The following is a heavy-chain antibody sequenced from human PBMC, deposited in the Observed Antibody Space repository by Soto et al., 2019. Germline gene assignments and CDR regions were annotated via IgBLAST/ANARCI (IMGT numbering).Heavy chain of an antibody. CDR1: GGTFSSYA. J-gene: IGHJ4*02. CDR3: ARDRSGGSGGYYLI. V-gene: IGHV1-69*13. CDR2: IIPIFGTA. Sequence: GXSVKVSCKASGGTFSSYASSWVRQAPGQGLERMGGIIPIFGTANYAQKFQGRVTITADESTSTAYMELSSLRSEDTAVYYCARDRSGGSGGYYLIWGQGTPVTVSS. D-gene: IGHD3-22*01.